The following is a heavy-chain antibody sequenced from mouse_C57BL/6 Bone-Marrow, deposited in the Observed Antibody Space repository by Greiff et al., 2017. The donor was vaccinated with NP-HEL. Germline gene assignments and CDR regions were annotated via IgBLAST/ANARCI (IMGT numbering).Heavy chain of an antibody. V-gene: IGHV5-17*02. D-gene: IGHD2-4*01. J-gene: IGHJ3*01. Sequence: EVKLVESGGGLVQPGGSRKLSCAASGFTFSSFGMHWVHQAPEKGLEWVAYISSGSSTIYYADTVKGRFTISRDNPKNTLFLQMTSLRSEDTAMYYCAGDYGWGQGTLVTVSA. CDR3: AGDYG. CDR1: GFTFSSFG. CDR2: ISSGSSTI.